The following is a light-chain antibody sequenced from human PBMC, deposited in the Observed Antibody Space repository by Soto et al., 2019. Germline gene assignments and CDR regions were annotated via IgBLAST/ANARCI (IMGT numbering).Light chain of an antibody. CDR1: QTIITY. CDR3: QQGITTPYT. Sequence: DIQMTQSPPSLSASVGDRVAITCRASQTIITYLNWYQQKPGKTPEILIYGSSRLQSGFPSRFSGSGSGTDFTLTISSLQAEDFATYYCQQGITTPYTFGQGTKLEIK. J-gene: IGKJ2*01. V-gene: IGKV1-39*01. CDR2: GSS.